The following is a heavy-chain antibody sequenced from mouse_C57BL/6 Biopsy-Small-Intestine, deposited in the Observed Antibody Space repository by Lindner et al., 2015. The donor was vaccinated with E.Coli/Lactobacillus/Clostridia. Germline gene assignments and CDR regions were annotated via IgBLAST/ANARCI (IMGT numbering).Heavy chain of an antibody. Sequence: VQLQESGGGLVKPGGSLKLSCAASGFTFSDYGMHWVRQAPEKGLEWVAYISSGSSTIYYADTVKGRFTISRDNAKNTLFLQMTSLRSEDTAMYYCARPTVVEGDWYFDVWGTGTTVTVSS. CDR1: GFTFSDYG. CDR3: ARPTVVEGDWYFDV. V-gene: IGHV5-17*01. CDR2: ISSGSSTI. J-gene: IGHJ1*03. D-gene: IGHD1-1*01.